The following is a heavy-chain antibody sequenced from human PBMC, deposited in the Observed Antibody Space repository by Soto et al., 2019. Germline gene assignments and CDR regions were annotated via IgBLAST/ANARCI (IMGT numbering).Heavy chain of an antibody. CDR1: GYTFTSYG. CDR3: ARDGYYDSSGYYYSYDY. V-gene: IGHV1-18*01. J-gene: IGHJ4*02. Sequence: ASVKVSCTASGYTFTSYGISWVRQAPGQGLEWMGWISAYNGNTNYAQKLQGRVTMTTDTSTSTAYMELRSLRSDDTAVYYCARDGYYDSSGYYYSYDYWGQGTLVTVSS. D-gene: IGHD3-22*01. CDR2: ISAYNGNT.